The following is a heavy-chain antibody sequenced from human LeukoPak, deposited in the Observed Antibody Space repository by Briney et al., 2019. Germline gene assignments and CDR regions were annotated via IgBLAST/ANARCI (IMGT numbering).Heavy chain of an antibody. Sequence: GASVKVSCKASTYTFTSYDINWVRQATGQGLEWMGWMNPNSGNTGYAQKFQGRVTMTRNTSISTAYMELSRLRSHDTAVYYCARSPHILTGENFDYWGQGTLVTVSS. CDR3: ARSPHILTGENFDY. CDR2: MNPNSGNT. J-gene: IGHJ4*02. V-gene: IGHV1-8*01. CDR1: TYTFTSYD. D-gene: IGHD3-9*01.